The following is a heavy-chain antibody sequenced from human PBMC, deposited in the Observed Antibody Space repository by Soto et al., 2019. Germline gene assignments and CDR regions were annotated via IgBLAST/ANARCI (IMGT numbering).Heavy chain of an antibody. CDR2: IDPSDSQT. D-gene: IGHD3-22*01. J-gene: IGHJ4*02. CDR1: GYSFAGYW. V-gene: IGHV5-10-1*01. Sequence: LGESLKISCNGSGYSFAGYWITWVRQKPGKGLEWMGRIDPSDSQTYYSPSFRGHVTISATKSITTVFLQWSSLRASDTAMYYCARQIYDSDTGPNFQYYFDSWGQGTPVTVYS. CDR3: ARQIYDSDTGPNFQYYFDS.